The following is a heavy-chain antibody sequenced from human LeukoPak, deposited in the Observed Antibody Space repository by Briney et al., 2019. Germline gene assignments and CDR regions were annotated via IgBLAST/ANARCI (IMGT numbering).Heavy chain of an antibody. CDR2: VHSSVST. V-gene: IGHV4-59*01. J-gene: IGHJ4*02. CDR3: ARLAPGNYDILTGDPKVVFDY. CDR1: GGSISSFF. D-gene: IGHD3-9*01. Sequence: SETLSLTCTVSGGSISSFFWSWIRQPPGKGLEWIGYVHSSVSTKYNPSPKSRLIISVYMSKKQFSLKLRSVSVADTAVYYCARLAPGNYDILTGDPKVVFDYWGQGALVTVSS.